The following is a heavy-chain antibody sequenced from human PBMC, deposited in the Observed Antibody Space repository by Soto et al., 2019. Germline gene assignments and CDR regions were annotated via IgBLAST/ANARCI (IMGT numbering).Heavy chain of an antibody. CDR1: GYTFTGYF. Sequence: QVQLLQSGAEVKKPGASVKVSCKASGYTFTGYFMHWVRQAPGQGLEWMGLINPYSGGADYAQSFQGRVTMTRDTSISTVYMELSRLRFDDTAVYYCARVIRGAYYNSPLDTWGQGTVVTVSS. CDR3: ARVIRGAYYNSPLDT. V-gene: IGHV1-2*02. CDR2: INPYSGGA. D-gene: IGHD3-10*01. J-gene: IGHJ5*02.